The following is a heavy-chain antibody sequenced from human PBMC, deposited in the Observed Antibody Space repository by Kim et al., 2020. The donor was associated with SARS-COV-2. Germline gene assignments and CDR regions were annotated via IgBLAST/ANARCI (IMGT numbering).Heavy chain of an antibody. J-gene: IGHJ6*02. Sequence: SETLSLTCTVSGGSISSSSYYWGWIRQPPGKGLEWIGSIYYSGSTYYNPSLKSRVTISVDTSKNQFSLKLSSVTAADTAVYYCVRDPFITMIVVAQGYYYGMDVWGQGTTVTVSS. CDR1: GGSISSSSYY. D-gene: IGHD3-22*01. V-gene: IGHV4-39*02. CDR3: VRDPFITMIVVAQGYYYGMDV. CDR2: IYYSGST.